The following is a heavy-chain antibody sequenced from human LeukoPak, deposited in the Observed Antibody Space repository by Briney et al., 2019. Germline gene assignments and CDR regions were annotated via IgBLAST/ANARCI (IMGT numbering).Heavy chain of an antibody. Sequence: GGSLRLSCAASGFTFSDYNMRWIRQAPGKGLEWVSSISRSGSTKYYADSVKGRFTISRDNAKNSLFLQMNSLRAEDTAVYYCAKSPRKYCSGGSCPFDYWGQGTLVTVSS. V-gene: IGHV3-11*01. CDR2: ISRSGSTK. CDR1: GFTFSDYN. D-gene: IGHD2-15*01. J-gene: IGHJ4*02. CDR3: AKSPRKYCSGGSCPFDY.